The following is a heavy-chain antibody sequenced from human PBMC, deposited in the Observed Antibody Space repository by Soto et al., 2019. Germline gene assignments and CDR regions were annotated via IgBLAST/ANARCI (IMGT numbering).Heavy chain of an antibody. CDR2: IYYSGST. V-gene: IGHV4-39*01. Sequence: PSETLSLTCTVSGGSISSSSYYWGWIRQPPGKGLEWIGSIYYSGSTYYNPSLKSRVTISVDTSKNQFSLKLSSVTAADTALYYCARQGHYYDSSGYHNWFDPWGQGTLVTVSS. J-gene: IGHJ5*02. CDR1: GGSISSSSYY. CDR3: ARQGHYYDSSGYHNWFDP. D-gene: IGHD3-22*01.